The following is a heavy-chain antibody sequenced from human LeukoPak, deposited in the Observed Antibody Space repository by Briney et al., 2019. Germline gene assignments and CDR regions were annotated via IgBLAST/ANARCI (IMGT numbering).Heavy chain of an antibody. Sequence: SETLSLTCAVYGGSFSGYYWSWIRQPPGKGLEWIGEINHSGSTNYNPSLKSRVTISVDTSKNQFSLKLSSVTAADTAVYYRARGRGNPRGYFDLWGRGTLVTVSS. CDR3: ARGRGNPRGYFDL. D-gene: IGHD1-14*01. CDR1: GGSFSGYY. CDR2: INHSGST. V-gene: IGHV4-34*01. J-gene: IGHJ2*01.